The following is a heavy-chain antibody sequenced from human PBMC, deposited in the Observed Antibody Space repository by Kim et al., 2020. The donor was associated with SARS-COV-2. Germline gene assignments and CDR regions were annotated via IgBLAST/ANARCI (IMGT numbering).Heavy chain of an antibody. CDR3: TSHTNDYPGGH. D-gene: IGHD3-16*01. CDR2: K. Sequence: KNYVDSVKGRFPISRDNAENSLYLQMNSLRAEATAVYYCTSHTNDYPGGHWGQGALVTVSS. V-gene: IGHV3-7*01. J-gene: IGHJ4*02.